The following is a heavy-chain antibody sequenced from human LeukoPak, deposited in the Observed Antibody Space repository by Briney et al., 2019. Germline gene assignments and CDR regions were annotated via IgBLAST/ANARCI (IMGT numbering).Heavy chain of an antibody. CDR1: GGSISGGYY. CDR2: IYYSGST. D-gene: IGHD5-18*01. J-gene: IGHJ4*02. V-gene: IGHV4-59*08. Sequence: SETLSLTCTVSGGSISGGYYWSWLRPPPGKGLEWIGYIYYSGSTNYNPSLKSRVTISVDTSKNQFSLKLSSVTAADTAVYYCARQSELWLYPFDYWGQGTLVTVSS. CDR3: ARQSELWLYPFDY.